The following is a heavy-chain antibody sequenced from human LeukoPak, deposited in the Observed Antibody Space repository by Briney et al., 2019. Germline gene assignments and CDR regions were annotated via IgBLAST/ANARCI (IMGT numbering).Heavy chain of an antibody. CDR3: ARSYYDSSGLNWFDP. J-gene: IGHJ5*02. V-gene: IGHV1-69*13. D-gene: IGHD3-22*01. CDR2: IIPIFGTA. Sequence: SVKVSCKASGGTFSSYAISWVRQAPGQGLEWMGGIIPIFGTANYAQKFQGRVTITADESTSTPYMQLSSLRSEDTAVYYCARSYYDSSGLNWFDPWGQGTLVTVSS. CDR1: GGTFSSYA.